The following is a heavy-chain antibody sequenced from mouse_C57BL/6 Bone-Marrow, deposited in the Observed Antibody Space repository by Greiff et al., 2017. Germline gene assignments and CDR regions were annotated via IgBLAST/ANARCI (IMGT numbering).Heavy chain of an antibody. CDR3: ARSGDRISAVGDFDV. D-gene: IGHD1-1*01. CDR2: IYPRSGNT. CDR1: GYTFTSYG. Sequence: QVQLQQSGAELARPGASVKLSCKASGYTFTSYGISWVKQRPGQGLEWIGEIYPRSGNTYYNEKFKGKATLTADKSSSTAYMELSSLTSEDSAVYVCARSGDRISAVGDFDVWGTGTTVTVSS. V-gene: IGHV1-81*01. J-gene: IGHJ1*03.